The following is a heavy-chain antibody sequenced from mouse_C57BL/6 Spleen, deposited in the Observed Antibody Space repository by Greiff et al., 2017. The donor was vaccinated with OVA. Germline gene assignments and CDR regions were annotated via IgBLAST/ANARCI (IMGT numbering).Heavy chain of an antibody. CDR3: ARDYSFTYWYFDV. CDR2: ISSGSSTI. J-gene: IGHJ1*03. D-gene: IGHD2-12*01. V-gene: IGHV5-17*01. Sequence: DVKLQESGGGLVKPGGSLKLSCAASGFTFSDYGMHWVRQAPEKGLEWVAYISSGSSTIYYADTVKGRFTISRDNAKNTLFLQMTSLRSEDTGMYYCARDYSFTYWYFDVWGTGTTVTVSS. CDR1: GFTFSDYG.